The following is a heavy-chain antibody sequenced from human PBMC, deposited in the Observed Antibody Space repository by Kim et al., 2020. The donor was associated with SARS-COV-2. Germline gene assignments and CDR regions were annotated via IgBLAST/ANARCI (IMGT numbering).Heavy chain of an antibody. CDR1: GYSFTSYW. V-gene: IGHV5-10-1*01. J-gene: IGHJ6*02. Sequence: GESLKISCKGSGYSFTSYWISWVRQMPGKGLEWMGRIDPSDSYTNYSPSFQGHVTISADKSISTAYLQWSSLKASDTAMYYCARSKTTSQWLARNYYYYGMDVWGQGTTVTVSS. CDR2: IDPSDSYT. D-gene: IGHD6-19*01. CDR3: ARSKTTSQWLARNYYYYGMDV.